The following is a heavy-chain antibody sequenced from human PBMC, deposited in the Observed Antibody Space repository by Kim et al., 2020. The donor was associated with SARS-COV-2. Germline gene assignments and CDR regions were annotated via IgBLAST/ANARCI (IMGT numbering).Heavy chain of an antibody. D-gene: IGHD3-16*01. CDR1: GGSISSSSYY. CDR3: ARWSAGGEDAFDI. Sequence: SETLSLTCTVSGGSISSSSYYWGWIRQPPGKGLEWIGSIYYSGSTYYNPSLKSRVTISVDTSKNQFSLKLSSVTAADTAVYYCARWSAGGEDAFDIWGQG. J-gene: IGHJ3*02. V-gene: IGHV4-39*01. CDR2: IYYSGST.